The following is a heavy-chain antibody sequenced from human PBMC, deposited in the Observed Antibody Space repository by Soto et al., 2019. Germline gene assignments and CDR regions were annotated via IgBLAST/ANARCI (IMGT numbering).Heavy chain of an antibody. D-gene: IGHD6-13*01. Sequence: EVQLLESGGGVVQPGGSLRLSCAASGFTFSAYAMTWVRQAPGKGLEWVSVISGSAGATYYADSVKGRFTISRDNSKNTLYLQMNSLRAEDTAVYYCARQDYSTTWYLNYLVQGTLVTVSS. CDR3: ARQDYSTTWYLNY. CDR2: ISGSAGAT. J-gene: IGHJ4*02. V-gene: IGHV3-23*01. CDR1: GFTFSAYA.